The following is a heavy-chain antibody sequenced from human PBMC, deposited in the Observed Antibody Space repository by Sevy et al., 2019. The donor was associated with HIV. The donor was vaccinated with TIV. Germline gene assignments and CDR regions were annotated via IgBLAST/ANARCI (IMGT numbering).Heavy chain of an antibody. J-gene: IGHJ4*02. CDR3: ARGYGSVLDY. D-gene: IGHD3-10*01. V-gene: IGHV3-20*01. CDR2: INWNGGST. CDR1: GFTFDDYG. Sequence: GGSLRLSCAASGFTFDDYGMSWVRQAPGKGLEWVSGINWNGGSTGYADSVKGRFTNSRDNAKNSLYLQMNSLRAEDTALYHCARGYGSVLDYWGQGTLVTVSS.